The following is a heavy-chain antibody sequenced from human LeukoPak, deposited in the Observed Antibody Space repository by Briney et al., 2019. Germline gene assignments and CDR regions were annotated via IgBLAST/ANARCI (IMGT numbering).Heavy chain of an antibody. CDR3: VRDRDATPDDVRDY. D-gene: IGHD2-21*02. CDR2: INPDGGNT. J-gene: IGHJ4*02. V-gene: IGHV1-46*01. CDR1: GYTFITYY. Sequence: GASVKVSCKASGYTFITYYMHWVRQAPGQGLEWLGQINPDGGNTRYAQRFHGRVILSTDMSTSTVYMEVSSLRSDDTAVYYWVRDRDATPDDVRDYWGQGTLVTVSS.